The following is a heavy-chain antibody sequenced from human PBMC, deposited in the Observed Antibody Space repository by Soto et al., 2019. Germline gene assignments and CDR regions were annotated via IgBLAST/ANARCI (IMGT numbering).Heavy chain of an antibody. CDR2: IVVGSGNT. Sequence: ASVKVSCKASGFTFTSSAVQWVRQARGQRLEWIGWIVVGSGNTNYAQKFQERVTITRDMSTSTAYMELSSLRSEDTAVYYCAADGSIAVAANYYYYGMDVWGQGTTVTVSS. CDR3: AADGSIAVAANYYYYGMDV. CDR1: GFTFTSSA. V-gene: IGHV1-58*01. J-gene: IGHJ6*02. D-gene: IGHD6-19*01.